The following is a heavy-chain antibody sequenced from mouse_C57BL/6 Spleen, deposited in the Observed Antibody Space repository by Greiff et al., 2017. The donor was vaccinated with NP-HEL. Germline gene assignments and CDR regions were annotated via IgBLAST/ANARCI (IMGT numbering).Heavy chain of an antibody. D-gene: IGHD2-4*01. V-gene: IGHV1-18*01. Sequence: VQLKQSGPELVKPGASVKIPCKASGYTFTDYNMDWVKQSHGKSLEWIGDINPNNGGTIYNQKFKGKATLTVDKSSSTAYMELRSLTSEDTAVYYCARGGIYYDYDGGYFDVWGTGTTVTVSS. CDR3: ARGGIYYDYDGGYFDV. CDR2: INPNNGGT. J-gene: IGHJ1*03. CDR1: GYTFTDYN.